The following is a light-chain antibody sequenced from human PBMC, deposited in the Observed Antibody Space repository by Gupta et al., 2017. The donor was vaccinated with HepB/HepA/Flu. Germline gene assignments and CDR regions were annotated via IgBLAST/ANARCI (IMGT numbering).Light chain of an antibody. V-gene: IGKV3-11*01. CDR1: QSVSSY. CDR3: QQRSNWPPT. J-gene: IGKJ5*01. CDR2: DAS. Sequence: ELVLTPSPATLSLSPGERATLSCRASQSVSSYLAWYQQKPGQAPRPLIYDASNRATGIPARFSGSGSGTDFTLTISSLEPEDFAVYYCQQRSNWPPTFGQGTRLEIK.